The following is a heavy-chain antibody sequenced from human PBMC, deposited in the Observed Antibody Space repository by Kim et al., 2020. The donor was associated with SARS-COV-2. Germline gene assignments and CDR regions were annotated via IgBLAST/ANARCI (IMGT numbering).Heavy chain of an antibody. Sequence: NYQPSRKTPVTIPVDTSKNQFSLRLSSVTAADTAVYYCARRGYNYDDLDYWGQGTLITVSS. V-gene: IGHV4-59*08. J-gene: IGHJ4*02. D-gene: IGHD5-18*01. CDR3: ARRGYNYDDLDY.